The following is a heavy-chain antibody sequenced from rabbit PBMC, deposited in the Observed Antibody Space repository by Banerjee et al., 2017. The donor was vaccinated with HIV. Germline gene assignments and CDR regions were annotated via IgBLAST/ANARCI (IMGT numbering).Heavy chain of an antibody. Sequence: QSLEESGGDLVKPGASLTLTCTASGIDFSSSFWISWVRQAPGKGLEWIGCIYPAAGATDYATWVNGRFTISLDNAQNTVFLQMTSLTAADTATYFCARAYTGYTYDLWGPGTLVTVS. J-gene: IGHJ4*01. CDR2: IYPAAGAT. CDR1: GIDFSSSFW. V-gene: IGHV1S40*01. D-gene: IGHD6-1*01. CDR3: ARAYTGYTYDL.